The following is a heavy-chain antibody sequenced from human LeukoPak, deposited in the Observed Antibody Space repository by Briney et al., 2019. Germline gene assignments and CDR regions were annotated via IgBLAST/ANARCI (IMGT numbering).Heavy chain of an antibody. V-gene: IGHV1-2*06. CDR2: TNPNSGGT. Sequence: ASVKVSCKXSGYTFTGYYMHWVRQSPGQGLEWMGRTNPNSGGTNCAQKFQGRVTMTRDTSISTAYMELSRLRSDDTAVYYCARGDYFDYWGQGTLVTVSS. CDR1: GYTFTGYY. J-gene: IGHJ4*02. CDR3: ARGDYFDY.